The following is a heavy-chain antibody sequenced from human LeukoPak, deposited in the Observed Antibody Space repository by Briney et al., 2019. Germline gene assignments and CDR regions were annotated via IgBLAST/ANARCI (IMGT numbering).Heavy chain of an antibody. Sequence: GASVKVSCKASGYTFTSYYMHWVRQAPGQGLEWMGIINFSGGTTSYPQKFQGRVTMTRDTSTSTVYVELSSLRSEDTAVYYCASRRDGSNYAAFDIWGQGTMVTVSS. CDR1: GYTFTSYY. CDR3: ASRRDGSNYAAFDI. J-gene: IGHJ3*02. D-gene: IGHD5-24*01. V-gene: IGHV1-46*01. CDR2: INFSGGTT.